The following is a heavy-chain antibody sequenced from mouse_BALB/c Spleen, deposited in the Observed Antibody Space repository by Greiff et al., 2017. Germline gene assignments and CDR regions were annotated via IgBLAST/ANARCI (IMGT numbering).Heavy chain of an antibody. Sequence: EVKVVESGGGLVKPGGSLKLSCAASGFTFSSYTMSWVRQTPEKRLEWVATISSGGSYTYYPDSVKGRFTISRDNAKNTLYLQMSSLKSEDTAMYYCTREGYGSLYFDYWGQGTTLTVSS. CDR1: GFTFSSYT. CDR2: ISSGGSYT. V-gene: IGHV5-6-4*01. J-gene: IGHJ2*01. CDR3: TREGYGSLYFDY. D-gene: IGHD1-1*01.